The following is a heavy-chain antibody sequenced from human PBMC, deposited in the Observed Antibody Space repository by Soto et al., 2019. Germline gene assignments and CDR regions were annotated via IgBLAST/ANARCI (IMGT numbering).Heavy chain of an antibody. CDR1: GGSISSSSYY. CDR3: ARPIRRLGSSGYRY. Sequence: SETLSLTCTVSGGSISSSSYYWGWIRQPPGKGLEWMGSIYYSGSTYYNPSLKSRVTISVDTSKNQFSLKLSSVTAADTAVYYCARPIRRLGSSGYRYWGQGTLVTVSS. V-gene: IGHV4-39*01. CDR2: IYYSGST. D-gene: IGHD3-22*01. J-gene: IGHJ4*02.